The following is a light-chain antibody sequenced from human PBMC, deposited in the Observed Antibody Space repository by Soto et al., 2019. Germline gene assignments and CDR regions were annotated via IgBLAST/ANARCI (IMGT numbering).Light chain of an antibody. Sequence: QSALTQPASVSGSPGQSITIPCTGTSSDVGGYNLVSWYQQHPGKAPKVMIYEGSKRPSGVSNRFSGSKSGNTASLTISGLQPEDEGDYYCCSYAGSSTLVFGGGTKLTVL. V-gene: IGLV2-23*01. CDR3: CSYAGSSTLV. J-gene: IGLJ3*02. CDR2: EGS. CDR1: SSDVGGYNL.